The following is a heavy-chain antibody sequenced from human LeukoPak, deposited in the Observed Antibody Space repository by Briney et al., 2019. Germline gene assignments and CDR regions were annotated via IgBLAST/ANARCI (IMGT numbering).Heavy chain of an antibody. CDR3: ARGHDILTGPHRLLLGYGMDV. CDR2: IGAYNGNT. Sequence: WASVKVSCKASGYTFTSYGISWVRQAPGQGLEWMGWIGAYNGNTNYAQKLQGRVTMTTDTSTSTAYMELRSLRSDDTAVYYCARGHDILTGPHRLLLGYGMDVWGQGTTVTVSS. V-gene: IGHV1-18*01. J-gene: IGHJ6*02. CDR1: GYTFTSYG. D-gene: IGHD3-9*01.